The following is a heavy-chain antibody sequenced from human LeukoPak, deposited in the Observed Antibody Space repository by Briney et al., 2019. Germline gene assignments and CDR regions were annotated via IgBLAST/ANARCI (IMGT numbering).Heavy chain of an antibody. Sequence: ASVKVSCKASGYTFTSYGISWVRQAPGQGLEWMGWLSPYNGNTNYAQKLQGRVTMTTDTSTSTAYMELRSLRSDDTAVYYCARGPWDYYDSSGYYDYWGQGTLVTVSS. CDR3: ARGPWDYYDSSGYYDY. CDR2: LSPYNGNT. D-gene: IGHD3-22*01. V-gene: IGHV1-18*01. CDR1: GYTFTSYG. J-gene: IGHJ4*02.